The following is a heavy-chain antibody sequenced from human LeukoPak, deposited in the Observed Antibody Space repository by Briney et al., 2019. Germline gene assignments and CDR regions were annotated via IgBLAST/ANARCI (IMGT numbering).Heavy chain of an antibody. J-gene: IGHJ1*01. V-gene: IGHV4-34*01. CDR3: SRGETCGGDCYAQH. D-gene: IGHD2-21*02. Sequence: SETLSLTCGVSGGSFSEFYWSWIRQPPGKGLEWIGDINHTGSITYNPSLKSRVTISLDTSKTHFYLILSSATAADTASCYCSRGETCGGDCYAQHWGQGTRVTV. CDR2: INHTGSI. CDR1: GGSFSEFY.